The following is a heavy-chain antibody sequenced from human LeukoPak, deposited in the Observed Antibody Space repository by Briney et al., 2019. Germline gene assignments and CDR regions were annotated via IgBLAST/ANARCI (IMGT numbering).Heavy chain of an antibody. CDR1: GYTFTSHY. V-gene: IGHV1-46*01. J-gene: IGHJ5*02. CDR3: ARDNSVGDIAWWFDP. Sequence: ASVKVSCKASGYTFTSHYMHWVRQAPGQGLEWMGLINPSGSSTLYAQKFQGRVTMTRDMSTTTDYMELSSLRPEDTAVYYCARDNSVGDIAWWFDPWGQGTLVTVSS. CDR2: INPSGSST. D-gene: IGHD3-16*02.